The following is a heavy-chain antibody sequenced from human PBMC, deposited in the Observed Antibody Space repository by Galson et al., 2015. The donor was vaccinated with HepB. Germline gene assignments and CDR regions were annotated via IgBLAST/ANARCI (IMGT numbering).Heavy chain of an antibody. D-gene: IGHD5-18*01. Sequence: QSGAEVKKPGSSVKVSCKASGYTFTSYAISWVRQAPGQGLEWMGWISAYNGNTNYAQKFQGRVTMTADTSTNTAYMELRSLRSDDTAVYYCARGGIQIWPPNPLHYWGQGTLVTVSS. CDR3: ARGGIQIWPPNPLHY. V-gene: IGHV1-18*01. CDR1: GYTFTSYA. CDR2: ISAYNGNT. J-gene: IGHJ4*02.